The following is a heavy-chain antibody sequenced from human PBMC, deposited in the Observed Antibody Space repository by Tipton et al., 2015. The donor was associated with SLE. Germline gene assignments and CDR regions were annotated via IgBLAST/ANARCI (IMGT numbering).Heavy chain of an antibody. CDR2: LDGRDNIA. CDR1: GFSFSTYA. V-gene: IGHV3-23*01. D-gene: IGHD6-6*01. J-gene: IGHJ4*02. CDR3: AREHSSSSGSYYFDN. Sequence: SLRLSCAASGFSFSTYAISWVRQIPGKGLEWVSSLDGRDNIANYADSVRGRFTISRDNSKNTVYLQMDYLRAEDTAVYYCAREHSSSSGSYYFDNWGQGTLVTVYS.